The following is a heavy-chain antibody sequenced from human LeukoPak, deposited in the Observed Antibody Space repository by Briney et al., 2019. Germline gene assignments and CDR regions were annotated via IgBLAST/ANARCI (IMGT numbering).Heavy chain of an antibody. J-gene: IGHJ3*02. D-gene: IGHD3-10*01. CDR2: ISSSSNTI. Sequence: GRSLRLSCVASGFTFSSYSMNWVRQAPGKGLEWVSYISSSSNTIYYTDSVKGRFTISRDNSKNTLYLQMNSLKAEDTAVYYCARPPMVRGVIITGDDVFDIWGQGTMVTVSS. CDR3: ARPPMVRGVIITGDDVFDI. V-gene: IGHV3-48*01. CDR1: GFTFSSYS.